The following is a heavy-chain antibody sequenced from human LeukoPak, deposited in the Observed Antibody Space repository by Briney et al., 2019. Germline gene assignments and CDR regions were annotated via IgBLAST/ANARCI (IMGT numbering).Heavy chain of an antibody. J-gene: IGHJ4*02. CDR1: GFTFSSYA. CDR3: AKGRDLTGDRKPGYFDC. D-gene: IGHD7-27*01. CDR2: APGSGGST. V-gene: IGHV3-23*01. Sequence: GRSLRLFCAASGFTFSSYAMSWVTEAPGKGLECVSAAPGSGGSTFYADSVKGRFTISRDNSKNTLYLQMNSLRAEDTAVYYCAKGRDLTGDRKPGYFDCWGQGTLVTVSS.